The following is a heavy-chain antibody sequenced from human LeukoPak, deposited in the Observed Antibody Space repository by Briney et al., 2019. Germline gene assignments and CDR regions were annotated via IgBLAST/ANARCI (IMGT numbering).Heavy chain of an antibody. V-gene: IGHV6-1*01. CDR1: GDSVSSNSAA. D-gene: IGHD5-18*01. CDR2: TYYRSKWYN. CDR3: ARGGGYSYETWFDP. J-gene: IGHJ5*02. Sequence: SQTLSLTCAISGDSVSSNSAAWNWLRQSPSRGLEWLGRTYYRSKWYNDYAVSVKSRITINPDTSKNQFSLQLNSVTPEDTAVYYCARGGGYSYETWFDPWGQGTLVTVSS.